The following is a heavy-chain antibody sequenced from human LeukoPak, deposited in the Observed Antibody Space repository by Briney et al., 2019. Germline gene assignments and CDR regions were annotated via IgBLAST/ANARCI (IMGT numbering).Heavy chain of an antibody. CDR1: GFTFSSYA. J-gene: IGHJ6*02. CDR3: ARGSDGVVYSGMDV. V-gene: IGHV3-64*01. D-gene: IGHD4-17*01. CDR2: ISSNGGST. Sequence: PGGSLRLSCAASGFTFSSYAMRWVRQAPGKGLEYVSAISSNGGSTYYANSVKGRFTISRDNSKNTLYLQMGSLRAEDMAVYYRARGSDGVVYSGMDVWGQGTTVTVSS.